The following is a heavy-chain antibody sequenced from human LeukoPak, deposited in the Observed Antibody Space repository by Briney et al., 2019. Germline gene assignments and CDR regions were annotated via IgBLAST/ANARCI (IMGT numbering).Heavy chain of an antibody. D-gene: IGHD2-15*01. CDR2: IYYSGST. CDR1: GGSISSYY. Sequence: SETQSLTCTVSGGSISSYYWSWIRQPPGRGLEWIGYIYYSGSTNYNPSLKSRVTISVDTSKNQFSLKLSSVTAADTAVYYCARVGGSGWAPRYYYYGMDVWGQGTTVTVSS. J-gene: IGHJ6*02. CDR3: ARVGGSGWAPRYYYYGMDV. V-gene: IGHV4-59*01.